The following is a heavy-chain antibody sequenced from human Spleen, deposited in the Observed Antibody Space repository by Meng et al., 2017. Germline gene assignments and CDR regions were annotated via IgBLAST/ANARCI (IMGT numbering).Heavy chain of an antibody. CDR3: ARGVIMVAVSVTRNFDY. V-gene: IGHV4-34*01. D-gene: IGHD6-19*01. J-gene: IGHJ4*02. CDR1: GGSFSGYY. Sequence: QVQLQQWGAGLLKPPETLSLTGSVYGGSFSGYYWSWIRQPPGKGLEWIGEINHSGSTNYNPSLKSRVTISVDTSKNQFSLKLSSVTAADTAVYYCARGVIMVAVSVTRNFDYWGQGTLVTVSS. CDR2: INHSGST.